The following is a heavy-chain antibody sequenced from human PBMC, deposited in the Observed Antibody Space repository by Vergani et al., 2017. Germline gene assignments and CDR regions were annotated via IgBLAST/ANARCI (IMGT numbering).Heavy chain of an antibody. V-gene: IGHV4-59*01. J-gene: IGHJ5*02. CDR3: ARDRPRWGYDL. Sequence: QVQLQESGPGLVKPSETLSLTCTVSGGSISSYDWSWIRQPPGKGLEWIGYIYYSGSTNYNPSLKSRVTISVDTSKTQFSLKLSSVTAADTAVYYCARDRPRWGYDLWGQGTLVTVSS. CDR2: IYYSGST. D-gene: IGHD4-23*01. CDR1: GGSISSYD.